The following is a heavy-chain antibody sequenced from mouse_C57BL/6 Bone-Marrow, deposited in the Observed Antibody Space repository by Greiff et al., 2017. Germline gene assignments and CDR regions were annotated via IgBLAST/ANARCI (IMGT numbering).Heavy chain of an antibody. CDR2: IHPNSGST. CDR3: AIDGVYGSSFFDY. CDR1: GYTFTSYW. J-gene: IGHJ2*01. Sequence: QVQLQQPGAELVKPGASVKLSCKASGYTFTSYWMHWVKQRPGQGLEWIGMIHPNSGSTNYNEKFKSKATLTVDKSSSTAYMQLSSLTSEDSAVYYCAIDGVYGSSFFDYWGQGTTLTVSS. D-gene: IGHD1-1*01. V-gene: IGHV1-64*01.